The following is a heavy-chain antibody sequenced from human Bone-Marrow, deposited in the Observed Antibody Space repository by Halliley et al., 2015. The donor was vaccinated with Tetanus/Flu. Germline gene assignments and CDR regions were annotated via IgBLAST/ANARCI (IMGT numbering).Heavy chain of an antibody. Sequence: EWVGTTYPGNSDPRYSPPSQGQVIIPADKSISPAYLQWSSLEASDTAMYYCAKRYVYSSGWYDYWGQGTLVTVSS. V-gene: IGHV5-51*01. J-gene: IGHJ4*02. CDR3: AKRYVYSSGWYDY. D-gene: IGHD6-13*01. CDR2: TYPGNSDP.